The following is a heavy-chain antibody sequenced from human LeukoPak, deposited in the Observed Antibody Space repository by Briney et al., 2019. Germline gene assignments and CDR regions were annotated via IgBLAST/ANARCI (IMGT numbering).Heavy chain of an antibody. CDR3: ARGAAVAGTGLSSQQYYHGMDV. V-gene: IGHV4-59*01. Sequence: SETLSLTCTVSGGSISSYYWSWIRQPPGKGLEWIGYIYYSGSTNYNPSPKSRVTISIDTSKNQFSLKLSSVIAADTAVYYYARGAAVAGTGLSSQQYYHGMDVWGQGTTVTVSS. CDR1: GGSISSYY. CDR2: IYYSGST. D-gene: IGHD6-19*01. J-gene: IGHJ6*02.